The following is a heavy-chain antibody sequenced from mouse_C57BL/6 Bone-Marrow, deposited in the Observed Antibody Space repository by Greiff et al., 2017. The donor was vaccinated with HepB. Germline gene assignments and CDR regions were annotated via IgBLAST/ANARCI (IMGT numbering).Heavy chain of an antibody. D-gene: IGHD2-5*01. CDR2: IHPNSGST. CDR3: ARRDYYSNYLFAY. J-gene: IGHJ3*01. CDR1: GYTFTSYW. Sequence: QVQLQQPGAELVKPGASVKLSCKASGYTFTSYWMHWVKQRPGQGLEWIGMIHPNSGSTNYNEKFKSKATLTVDKSSSTAYMQLSSLTSEDSAVYYCARRDYYSNYLFAYWGQGTLVTVSA. V-gene: IGHV1-64*01.